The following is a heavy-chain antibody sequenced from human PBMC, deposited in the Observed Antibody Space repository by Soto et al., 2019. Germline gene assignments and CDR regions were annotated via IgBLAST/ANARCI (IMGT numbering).Heavy chain of an antibody. CDR3: ERHLTGDLGRGMDV. V-gene: IGHV5-51*01. Sequence: PGESLKISCRGSGYTFTRYWIGWVRQMPGKGLELMGIVFPDDSDVRYSPSFQGQVTISADKSINIAYMQWSAMRASETAMYYCERHLTGDLGRGMDVWGHGTTVTVSS. J-gene: IGHJ6*02. CDR2: VFPDDSDV. CDR1: GYTFTRYW. D-gene: IGHD3-10*01.